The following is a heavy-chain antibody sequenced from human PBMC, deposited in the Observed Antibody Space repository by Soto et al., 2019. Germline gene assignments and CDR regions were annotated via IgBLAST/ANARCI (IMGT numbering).Heavy chain of an antibody. V-gene: IGHV5-51*01. D-gene: IGHD2-2*01. CDR3: ARLGDGYCSSTSCYSFYFDY. CDR1: GYSFTSYW. CDR2: IYPGDSDT. J-gene: IGHJ4*02. Sequence: LGESLKISCKGSGYSFTSYWIGWVRQMPGKGLEWMGIIYPGDSDTRYSPSFQGQVTISADKSISTAYLQWSSLKASDTAMYYWARLGDGYCSSTSCYSFYFDYWGQGTLVTVSS.